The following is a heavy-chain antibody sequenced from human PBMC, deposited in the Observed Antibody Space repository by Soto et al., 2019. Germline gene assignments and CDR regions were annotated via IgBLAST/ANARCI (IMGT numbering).Heavy chain of an antibody. V-gene: IGHV3-23*01. CDR3: AKDQWELLPSLSLYYFDY. Sequence: GGSLRLSCAASGFTFRSYAMSWVRQAPGKGLEWVSAISGSGGSTYYAYPVKGRFTISRDNSKNTLYLKMNSLRAEDTAVYYFAKDQWELLPSLSLYYFDYWGQGTLVTVSS. D-gene: IGHD3-10*01. CDR2: ISGSGGST. J-gene: IGHJ4*02. CDR1: GFTFRSYA.